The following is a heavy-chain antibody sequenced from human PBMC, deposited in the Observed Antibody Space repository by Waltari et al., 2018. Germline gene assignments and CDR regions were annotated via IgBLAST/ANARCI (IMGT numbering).Heavy chain of an antibody. CDR2: IYYAGNA. CDR1: GGSITNSDYY. D-gene: IGHD6-13*01. CDR3: ARQGASSWFYATFDY. V-gene: IGHV4-39*01. Sequence: QLQLQESGPGLVKPSETLSITCTVSGGSITNSDYYWGWIRQPPGKGLEWIGAIYYAGNAYYNPSLMSRVTISVDTSKNQFSLKLSSVTAADTAVYYCARQGASSWFYATFDYWGQGTPVPVSS. J-gene: IGHJ4*02.